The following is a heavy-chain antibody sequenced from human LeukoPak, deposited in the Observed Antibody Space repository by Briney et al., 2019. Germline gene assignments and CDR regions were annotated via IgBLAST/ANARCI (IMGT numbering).Heavy chain of an antibody. CDR2: IYYSGST. CDR3: ARGGSGWYRVYYYYMDV. CDR1: GGSISIYY. V-gene: IGHV4-59*01. Sequence: SETLSLTCTVSGGSISIYYWSWIRQPPGKGLEWIGYIYYSGSTNYNPSLKSRVTISVDTTKNQFSLKLSSVTAADRAVYYCARGGSGWYRVYYYYMDVWGKGTTVTVSS. D-gene: IGHD6-19*01. J-gene: IGHJ6*03.